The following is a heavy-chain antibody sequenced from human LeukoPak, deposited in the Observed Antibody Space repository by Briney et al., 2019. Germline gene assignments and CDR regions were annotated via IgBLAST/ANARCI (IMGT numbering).Heavy chain of an antibody. CDR2: IHHSGNS. D-gene: IGHD6-13*01. J-gene: IGHJ6*02. Sequence: TSETLSLTCTVSGASVTDYYWSWIRQSPGKGLEWISYIHHSGNSDYNPSLRSRVTTSLDTSKNQFSLKPSSVTAADTAVYYCARVLSSSWPPYYYYGMDVWGQGTTVTVSS. CDR3: ARVLSSSWPPYYYYGMDV. V-gene: IGHV4-59*02. CDR1: GASVTDYY.